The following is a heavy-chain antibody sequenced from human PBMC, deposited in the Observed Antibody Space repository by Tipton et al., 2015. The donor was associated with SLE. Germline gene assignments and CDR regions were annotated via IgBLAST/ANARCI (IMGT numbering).Heavy chain of an antibody. CDR3: ARVHDYGGSYYYGMDV. Sequence: TLSLTCTVSGASISSGNYYWTWIRQHPGKGLEWIGYIYYTRSTFYNSSLKSRATISVDTSKNQVSLELSSVTAADTAVYYCARVHDYGGSYYYGMDVWGQGTTVTVS. V-gene: IGHV4-31*03. CDR1: GASISSGNYY. J-gene: IGHJ6*02. D-gene: IGHD4-23*01. CDR2: IYYTRST.